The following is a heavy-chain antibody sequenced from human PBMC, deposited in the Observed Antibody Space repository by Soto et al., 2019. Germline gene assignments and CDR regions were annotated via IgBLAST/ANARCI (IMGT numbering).Heavy chain of an antibody. J-gene: IGHJ4*02. CDR3: VRTSRVVADATRVNY. D-gene: IGHD2-15*01. CDR1: GFTFSSYW. V-gene: IGHV3-74*01. Sequence: EVQLVESGGGLVQPGGSLGLSCAASGFTFSSYWMHWVRQAPGKGLVWVSRINSDGSSTSYADSVKGRFTISRDNAKNTLYLQMNSLRAEDTAVYYCVRTSRVVADATRVNYWGQGTLVTGSS. CDR2: INSDGSST.